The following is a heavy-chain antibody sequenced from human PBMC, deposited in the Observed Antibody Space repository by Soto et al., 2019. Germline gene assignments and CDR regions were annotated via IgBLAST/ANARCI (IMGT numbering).Heavy chain of an antibody. CDR1: GASLSDNY. J-gene: IGHJ5*02. CDR3: ERGRGEFDA. Sequence: PSEILSLTCAFYGASLSDNYCNWLRQPPGKGLEWIGEINHSGNTNYNPSLRSRVTISIDTSKNQLSLNLRSVSAADTAVYYCERGRGEFDAWGQGT. CDR2: INHSGNT. V-gene: IGHV4-34*01. D-gene: IGHD2-21*01.